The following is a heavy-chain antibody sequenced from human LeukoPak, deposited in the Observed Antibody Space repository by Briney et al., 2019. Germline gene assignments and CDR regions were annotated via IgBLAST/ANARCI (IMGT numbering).Heavy chain of an antibody. J-gene: IGHJ4*02. Sequence: ASVEVSCKASGYSFTGYYMHLVRQAPAQGLEWVGWVNPNSGCKNYAQKFQGRLTMTRDTAISTADMELNRLRSDDTAVYYCGRVPNWGTGDYWGQGTLVTVSS. CDR3: GRVPNWGTGDY. CDR1: GYSFTGYY. D-gene: IGHD7-27*01. CDR2: VNPNSGCK. V-gene: IGHV1-2*02.